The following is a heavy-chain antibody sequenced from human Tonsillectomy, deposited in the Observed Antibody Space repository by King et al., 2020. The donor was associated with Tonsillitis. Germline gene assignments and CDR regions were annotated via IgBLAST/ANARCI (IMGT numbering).Heavy chain of an antibody. CDR3: AKDRGYSSGWYGAFDI. CDR1: GFTFDDYA. V-gene: IGHV3-9*01. J-gene: IGHJ3*02. D-gene: IGHD6-19*01. Sequence: VQLVESGGGLVQPGRSLRLSCAASGFTFDDYAMHWVRQAPGKGLEWVSGISWNSGSIGYADSVKGRFTISRDNAKNSLYLQMNSLRAEDTALYYCAKDRGYSSGWYGAFDIWGQGTMVTVSS. CDR2: ISWNSGSI.